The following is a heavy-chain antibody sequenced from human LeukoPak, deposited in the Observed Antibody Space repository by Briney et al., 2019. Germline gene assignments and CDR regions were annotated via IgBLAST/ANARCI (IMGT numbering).Heavy chain of an antibody. CDR2: ISYDGSNK. CDR1: GFTFSSYG. D-gene: IGHD6-6*01. CDR3: AKDRYSSSSALIDY. J-gene: IGHJ4*02. Sequence: GGSLRLSCAASGFTFSSYGMHWVRQAPGKGLEWVAVISYDGSNKYYADSVKGRFTISRDNSKNTLYLRMNSLRAEDTAVYYCAKDRYSSSSALIDYWGQGTLVTVSS. V-gene: IGHV3-30*18.